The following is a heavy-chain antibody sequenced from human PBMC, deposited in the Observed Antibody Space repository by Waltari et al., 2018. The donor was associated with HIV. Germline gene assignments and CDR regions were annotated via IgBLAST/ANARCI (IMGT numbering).Heavy chain of an antibody. J-gene: IGHJ2*01. CDR2: INNSGSI. V-gene: IGHV4-34*02. CDR3: ATRGDYGDLPKYFDL. CDR1: GGSFSPYY. D-gene: IGHD4-17*01. Sequence: QVELQQGGAGLLKPSETLSLSCAVSGGSFSPYYWRWIRQLPGKGLEWMGEINNSGSINFKPSLKSRLNISLDASKKQSSLHLTSVTAADTALYYCATRGDYGDLPKYFDLWGRGTLVTVSS.